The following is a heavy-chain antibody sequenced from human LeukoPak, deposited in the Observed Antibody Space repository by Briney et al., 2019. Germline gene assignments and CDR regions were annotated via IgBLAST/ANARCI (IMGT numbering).Heavy chain of an antibody. CDR3: AKGIDSSGYWADY. V-gene: IGHV3-30*18. CDR2: ISYDGSDK. J-gene: IGHJ4*02. D-gene: IGHD3-22*01. CDR1: GFTFTNYG. Sequence: GGSLRLSYAASGFTFTNYGMHWVRQAPGKGLEWVALISYDGSDKNYADSVKGRFTISRDNSKNTLYMQMNSLRAEDTAVYYCAKGIDSSGYWADYWGQGTLVTVSS.